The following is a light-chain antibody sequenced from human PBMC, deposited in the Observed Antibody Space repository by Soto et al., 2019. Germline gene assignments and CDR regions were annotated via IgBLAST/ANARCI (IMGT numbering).Light chain of an antibody. CDR1: QSISSW. Sequence: DIQMTQSPSTLSASVGDRVTITCRASQSISSWLAWYQQKPGKAPKLLIYDASSLESGVPSTFSGSGSGTEFTLTISSLQPDDFATYYCQQYNRPFMYTFGQGTKVDIK. CDR3: QQYNRPFMYT. V-gene: IGKV1-5*01. J-gene: IGKJ2*01. CDR2: DAS.